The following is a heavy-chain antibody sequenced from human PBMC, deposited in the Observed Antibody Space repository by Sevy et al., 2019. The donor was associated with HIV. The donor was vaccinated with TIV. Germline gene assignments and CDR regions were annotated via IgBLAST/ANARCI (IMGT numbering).Heavy chain of an antibody. D-gene: IGHD3-10*01. CDR1: GFTFSDYN. CDR2: ISSISNYI. Sequence: GGSLRLSCAASGFTFSDYNMNWVRQAPGKGLEWVSSISSISNYIYYADSVKGRFTNSRDNAKNSLYLQMNSLRAEDTAVYYCARETSSFGEGIYYGMDVWGQGTTVTVSS. V-gene: IGHV3-21*01. CDR3: ARETSSFGEGIYYGMDV. J-gene: IGHJ6*02.